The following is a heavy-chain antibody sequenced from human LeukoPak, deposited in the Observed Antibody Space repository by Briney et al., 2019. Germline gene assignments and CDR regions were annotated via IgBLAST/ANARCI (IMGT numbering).Heavy chain of an antibody. CDR2: IYYSGST. Sequence: SETLSLTCTVSGGPINTYYWSWLRQPPGRGLEWIGYIYYSGSTNYNSSLKSRVTISVDTSKNQFSLKLSSVTAADTALYYCARDRYNYGFFDYWGQGTLVTVSS. V-gene: IGHV4-59*01. CDR1: GGPINTYY. J-gene: IGHJ4*02. CDR3: ARDRYNYGFFDY. D-gene: IGHD5-18*01.